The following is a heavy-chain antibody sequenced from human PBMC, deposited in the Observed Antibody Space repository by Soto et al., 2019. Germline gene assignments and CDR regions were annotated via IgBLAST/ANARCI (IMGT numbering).Heavy chain of an antibody. D-gene: IGHD1-26*01. Sequence: SETLSLTCAVSGDSISRAGYSWTWIRQSPGKGLEWIGYIFHTGSTYYNPSLKRQVTIAIDRSGNQFALHLNSVTSADTAVQYCASATRVGAYYFDYWRRDTMVTASS. CDR3: ASATRVGAYYFDY. J-gene: IGHJ4*02. CDR1: GDSISRAGYS. CDR2: IFHTGST. V-gene: IGHV4-30-2*06.